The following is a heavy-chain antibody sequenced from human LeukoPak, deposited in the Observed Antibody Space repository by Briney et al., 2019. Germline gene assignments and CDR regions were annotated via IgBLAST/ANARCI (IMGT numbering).Heavy chain of an antibody. Sequence: SETLSLTCAVYVGPSRGDNWSSIRQPPGKGLEWIGEIYHSGSTKYNPSLKSRVTISVDTSKNQFSLKLSSVTAAGTAVYYCARGGTMIEGYYYMDVWGKGTTVTVSS. D-gene: IGHD3-22*01. J-gene: IGHJ6*03. CDR1: VGPSRGDN. CDR3: ARGGTMIEGYYYMDV. CDR2: IYHSGST. V-gene: IGHV4-34*01.